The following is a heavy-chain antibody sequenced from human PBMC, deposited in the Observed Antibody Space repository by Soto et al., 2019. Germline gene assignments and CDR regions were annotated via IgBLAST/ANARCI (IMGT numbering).Heavy chain of an antibody. Sequence: GGSLRLSCAASGFAFSSSAMNWVRQAPGKGLEWVSSTGGISGMTFFADSVKGRFTVSRDTSKNTLYLEMNTLRVEDTAVYYCAKGNLSAPMYYFDYWGQGTPVTVSS. CDR3: AKGNLSAPMYYFDY. J-gene: IGHJ4*02. D-gene: IGHD3-16*02. CDR1: GFAFSSSA. CDR2: TGGISGMT. V-gene: IGHV3-23*01.